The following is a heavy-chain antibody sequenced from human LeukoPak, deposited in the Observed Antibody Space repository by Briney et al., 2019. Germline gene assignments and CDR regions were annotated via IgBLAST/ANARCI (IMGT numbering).Heavy chain of an antibody. Sequence: PGGSLRLSCAASGFIFSSYAMSWVRQAPGKGLEWVSAISGSGGSTYYADSVKGRFTISRDNSRNTLYLQMNSLRAEDTAVYYCAKETVGYYYYYYGMDVWGQGTTVTVSS. J-gene: IGHJ6*02. V-gene: IGHV3-23*01. CDR2: ISGSGGST. CDR1: GFIFSSYA. CDR3: AKETVGYYYYYYGMDV. D-gene: IGHD1-26*01.